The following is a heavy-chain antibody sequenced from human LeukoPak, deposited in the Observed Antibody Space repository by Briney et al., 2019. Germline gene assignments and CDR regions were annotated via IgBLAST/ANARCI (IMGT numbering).Heavy chain of an antibody. CDR2: IKEDGSAT. V-gene: IGHV3-7*01. Sequence: GGSLRLSCAASGFTFGRSWMDWVRQAPGKGLEWVANIKEDGSATYYVDSAKGRFTISRDNAKRSLYLQMDRVRVEDTAIYYCSRSFNNWGQGTLVTVSS. J-gene: IGHJ4*02. CDR1: GFTFGRSW. CDR3: SRSFNN.